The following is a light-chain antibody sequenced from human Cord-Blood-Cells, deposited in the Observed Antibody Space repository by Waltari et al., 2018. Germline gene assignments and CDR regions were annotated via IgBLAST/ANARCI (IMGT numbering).Light chain of an antibody. CDR2: AAS. CDR1: QSISSY. CDR3: QQSYSTPYT. V-gene: IGKV1-39*01. Sequence: IQMTQSPSSLSVSVGDRVTINCRASQSISSYLNWCQQKPGEDPKLLIYAASSLQSGVPSRFSGSGSGTDFTLTISSLQPEDFATYYCQQSYSTPYTFGQGTKLEIK. J-gene: IGKJ2*01.